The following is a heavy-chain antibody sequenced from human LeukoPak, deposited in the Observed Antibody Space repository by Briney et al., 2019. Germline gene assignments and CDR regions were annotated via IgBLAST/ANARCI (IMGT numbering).Heavy chain of an antibody. V-gene: IGHV3-9*01. CDR3: AKGASHGIHYWFDP. CDR2: VSWDSRSV. Sequence: GGSLRLSCEASGFKFDDYAMHWVRQAPGKGPEGVSGVSWDSRSVAYADSVRGRFTISRDNAKNSLYLQMNSMTTEDTAFYHCAKGASHGIHYWFDPWGQGTLVTVST. D-gene: IGHD1-14*01. J-gene: IGHJ5*01. CDR1: GFKFDDYA.